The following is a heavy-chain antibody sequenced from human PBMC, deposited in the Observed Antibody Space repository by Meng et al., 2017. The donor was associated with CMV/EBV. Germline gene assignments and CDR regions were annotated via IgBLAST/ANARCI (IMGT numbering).Heavy chain of an antibody. J-gene: IGHJ4*02. CDR1: GGSFSGYY. CDR2: XNHSGGT. D-gene: IGHD2/OR15-2a*01. Sequence: PLHRWDAPVLHLSVTLSLTCAVNGGSFSGYYWTWIRQSPGKGLEWIGEXNHSGGTNYNPSLKSRVTISIDTSKNQFSLKVRSVTAADTAMYYCARNSRGDYWGQGTLVTVSS. V-gene: IGHV4-34*01. CDR3: ARNSRGDY.